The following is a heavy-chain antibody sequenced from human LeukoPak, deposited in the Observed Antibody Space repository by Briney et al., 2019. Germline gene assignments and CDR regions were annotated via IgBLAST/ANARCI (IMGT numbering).Heavy chain of an antibody. V-gene: IGHV4-34*01. CDR2: INHSGST. CDR1: GGSISGSY. Sequence: SETLSLTCTVSGGSISGSYWSWIRQPPGKGLEWIGEINHSGSTNYNPSLKSRVTISVDTSKNQFSLKLSSVTAADTAVYYCARRAVADYWGQGTLVTVSS. D-gene: IGHD6-19*01. CDR3: ARRAVADY. J-gene: IGHJ4*02.